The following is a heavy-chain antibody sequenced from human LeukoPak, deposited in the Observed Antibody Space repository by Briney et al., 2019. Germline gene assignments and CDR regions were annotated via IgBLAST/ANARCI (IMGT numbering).Heavy chain of an antibody. V-gene: IGHV4-34*01. D-gene: IGHD3-16*02. J-gene: IGHJ5*02. CDR2: INHSGST. Sequence: PSETLSLTCAVYGGSFSGYYWSWIRQPPGKGLEWIGEINHSGSTNYNPSLKSRVTISVDTSKNQFSLKLSSVTAADTAVYYCARGEYVWGSYRFFDPWGQGTLVTVSS. CDR3: ARGEYVWGSYRFFDP. CDR1: GGSFSGYY.